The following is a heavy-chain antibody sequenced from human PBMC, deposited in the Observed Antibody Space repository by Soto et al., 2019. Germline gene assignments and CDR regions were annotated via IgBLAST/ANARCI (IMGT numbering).Heavy chain of an antibody. Sequence: GASVKVSCKASGGTFSSYAISWVRQAPGQGLEWMGGIIPIFGTANYAQKFQGRDTITADESTSTAYMELSSLRSEDTAVYYCASTGYYDFWSGRGWFDPWGQGTLVTVSS. CDR1: GGTFSSYA. V-gene: IGHV1-69*13. D-gene: IGHD3-3*01. J-gene: IGHJ5*02. CDR2: IIPIFGTA. CDR3: ASTGYYDFWSGRGWFDP.